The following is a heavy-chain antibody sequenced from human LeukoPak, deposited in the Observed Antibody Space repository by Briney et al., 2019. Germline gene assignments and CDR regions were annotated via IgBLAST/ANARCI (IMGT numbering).Heavy chain of an antibody. J-gene: IGHJ4*02. CDR3: ANLGKYCSGFSCYK. CDR1: GFTFSSYW. V-gene: IGHV3-74*01. CDR2: INGDGRNI. Sequence: GGSLRLSCVASGFTFSSYWMHWVRQDPRKGLVWVSRINGDGRNINYADSVRGRFTISRDNPKSTLYLQMNSLRAEDTAVYYCANLGKYCSGFSCYKWGQGTLVTVSS. D-gene: IGHD2-2*02.